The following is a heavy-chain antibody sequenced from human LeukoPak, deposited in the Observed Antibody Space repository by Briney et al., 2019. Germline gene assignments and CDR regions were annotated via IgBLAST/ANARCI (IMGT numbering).Heavy chain of an antibody. Sequence: SQTLSLTCTVSGGSISSGGYYWSWIRQHPGKGLEWIGYIYYSGSTYYNPSLKSRVTISADTSKNQFSLKLSSVTAADTAVYYCARSLGPRRYYFDYWGQGTLVTVSS. CDR3: ARSLGPRRYYFDY. CDR2: IYYSGST. V-gene: IGHV4-31*03. CDR1: GGSISSGGYY. J-gene: IGHJ4*02.